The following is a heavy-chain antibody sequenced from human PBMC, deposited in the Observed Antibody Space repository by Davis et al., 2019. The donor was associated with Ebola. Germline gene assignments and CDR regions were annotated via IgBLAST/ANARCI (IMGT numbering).Heavy chain of an antibody. CDR1: GFTFEDYA. CDR3: ARVNAATGYSRFDT. V-gene: IGHV3-20*04. CDR2: INWNGGST. J-gene: IGHJ5*01. Sequence: GESLKISCAGSGFTFEDYAMTWVRQAPGKGLEWVSGINWNGGSTGYADSVKGRFTISRDNAKSSLYLQMNSLRAEDTALYYCARVNAATGYSRFDTWGQGTLVTVSS. D-gene: IGHD3-9*01.